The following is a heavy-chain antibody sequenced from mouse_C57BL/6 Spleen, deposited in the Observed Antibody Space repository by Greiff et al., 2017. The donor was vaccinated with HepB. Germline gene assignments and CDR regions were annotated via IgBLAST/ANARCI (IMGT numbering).Heavy chain of an antibody. D-gene: IGHD1-1*01. Sequence: EVKLQESGPGLVKPSQSLSLTCSVTGYSITSGYYWNWIRQFPGNKLEWMGYISYDGSNNYNPSLKNRISITRDTSKNQFFLKLNSVTTEDTATYYCARDRLFDYWGQGTSVTVSS. CDR3: ARDRLFDY. CDR2: ISYDGSN. J-gene: IGHJ4*01. CDR1: GYSITSGYY. V-gene: IGHV3-6*01.